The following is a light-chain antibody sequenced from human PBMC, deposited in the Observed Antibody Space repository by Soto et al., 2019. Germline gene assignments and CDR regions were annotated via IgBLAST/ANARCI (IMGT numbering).Light chain of an antibody. J-gene: IGLJ1*01. Sequence: QSVLTQPPSASGSPGQSVTISCTGTNTDVGGYKFVSWYQLHPGRAPKLLIYEVNKRPSGVPDRFSGSKSGNTASLTVSGLQAEDEADYYCSSYAGSSNVFGTGTKLTVL. V-gene: IGLV2-8*01. CDR3: SSYAGSSNV. CDR2: EVN. CDR1: NTDVGGYKF.